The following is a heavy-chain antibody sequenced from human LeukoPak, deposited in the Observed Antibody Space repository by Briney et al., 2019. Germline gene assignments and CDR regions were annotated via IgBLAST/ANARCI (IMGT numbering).Heavy chain of an antibody. V-gene: IGHV1-46*02. Sequence: GASVKVSCKASGNSLNNYHMHWVRQAPGQGLEWLGIIRPGGDGPSYAQKFQGRVTMTRDMSTSTVYMELSSLTSDDTAVYYCGRDPTYRNYFDSSGQGTLVTVSS. D-gene: IGHD1-1*01. CDR2: IRPGGDGP. CDR1: GNSLNNYH. J-gene: IGHJ4*02. CDR3: GRDPTYRNYFDS.